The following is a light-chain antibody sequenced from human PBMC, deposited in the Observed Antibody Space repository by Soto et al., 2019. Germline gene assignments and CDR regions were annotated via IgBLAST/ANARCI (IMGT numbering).Light chain of an antibody. Sequence: DIMLTQSPATLSLSLGERATLSCRASQSVSSYSAWYQQKPGQAPRLLIYDVSNRATGIPARFSGSGSGTDFTLTISSLEPEDFAVYYCQQRFTFGQGTRLEIK. J-gene: IGKJ5*01. CDR1: QSVSSY. V-gene: IGKV3-11*01. CDR2: DVS. CDR3: QQRFT.